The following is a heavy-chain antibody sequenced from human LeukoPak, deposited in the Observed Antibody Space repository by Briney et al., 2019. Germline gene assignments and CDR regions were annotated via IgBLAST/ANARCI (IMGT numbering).Heavy chain of an antibody. D-gene: IGHD3-3*01. V-gene: IGHV3-21*01. CDR2: ISSSSSYI. Sequence: PGGSLRLSCAASGFTFTSYSMNWVRQAPGRGLEWVSSISSSSSYIYYADSVKGRFTISRDNAKNSLYLQMNSLRAEDTAVYYCARDTRRVFDYWGQGTLVTVSS. CDR1: GFTFTSYS. J-gene: IGHJ4*02. CDR3: ARDTRRVFDY.